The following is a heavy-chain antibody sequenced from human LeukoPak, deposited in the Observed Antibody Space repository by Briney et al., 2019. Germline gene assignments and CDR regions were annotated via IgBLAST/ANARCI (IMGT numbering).Heavy chain of an antibody. Sequence: SQTLSLTCTVSGGSISSGGYSWSWIRQHPGKGLEWIVYIYYSGSTYYNPSLKSRVTISVDTSKNQFSLKLSSGTAADTAVYYCAREAHYCSSTSCYTSPYGMDVGGQGTTVTVS. J-gene: IGHJ6*02. CDR2: IYYSGST. CDR1: GGSISSGGYS. D-gene: IGHD2-2*02. CDR3: AREAHYCSSTSCYTSPYGMDV. V-gene: IGHV4-31*03.